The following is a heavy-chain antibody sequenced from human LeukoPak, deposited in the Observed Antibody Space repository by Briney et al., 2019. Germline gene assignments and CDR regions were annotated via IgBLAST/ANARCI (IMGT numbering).Heavy chain of an antibody. V-gene: IGHV4-59*08. CDR2: IYYSGST. J-gene: IGHJ4*02. CDR1: GGSISSYY. CDR3: ARRGYCSSTNCWAFDY. Sequence: SETLSLTCTVSGGSISSYYWSWIRQPPGKGLEWIGYIYYSGSTNYNPSLKSRVTISVDTSKNQFSLKLSSVTAADTAVYHCARRGYCSSTNCWAFDYWGQGTLVTVSS. D-gene: IGHD2-2*01.